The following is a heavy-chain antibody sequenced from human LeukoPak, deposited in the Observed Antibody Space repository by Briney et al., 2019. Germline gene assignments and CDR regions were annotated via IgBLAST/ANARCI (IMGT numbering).Heavy chain of an antibody. V-gene: IGHV1-2*02. CDR3: ARVPRCGSGGSCPFQTYYYYGMDV. D-gene: IGHD2-15*01. CDR2: IHPNSGGT. CDR1: GYTFTGYY. J-gene: IGHJ6*02. Sequence: ASVKVSCKASGYTFTGYYMHWVRQAPGQGPEWRGWIHPNSGGTNYAQKFQGRVTMTRDTSISTAYMELSRLRSDDTAVYYCARVPRCGSGGSCPFQTYYYYGMDVWGQGTTVTVSS.